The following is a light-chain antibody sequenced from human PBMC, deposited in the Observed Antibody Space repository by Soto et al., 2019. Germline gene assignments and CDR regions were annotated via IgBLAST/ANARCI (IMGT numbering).Light chain of an antibody. J-gene: IGLJ2*01. V-gene: IGLV2-14*01. CDR3: SSYTSSSYL. Sequence: QSALTQPASVSGSPGQSITISCTGTSSDVGSYNYVSWYQQHPGKAPKLMIYDVSNRPSGVSNRFSGSKYGNTASLTISGLQAEDEADYYCSSYTSSSYLFGGGTKLTVL. CDR1: SSDVGSYNY. CDR2: DVS.